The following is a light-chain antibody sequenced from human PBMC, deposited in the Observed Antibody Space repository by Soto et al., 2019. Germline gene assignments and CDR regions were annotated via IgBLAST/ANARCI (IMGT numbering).Light chain of an antibody. Sequence: DIQMTQSPSTLSASVGDRVTITCRASQSISSWLAWYQQKPGKAPKLLIYTASSLDSGVPSRFSGSGSGTEFTLHIRSLQPDDFATYYCQEYNSHSRYTFGQGTKLEIK. V-gene: IGKV1-5*03. CDR2: TAS. J-gene: IGKJ2*01. CDR1: QSISSW. CDR3: QEYNSHSRYT.